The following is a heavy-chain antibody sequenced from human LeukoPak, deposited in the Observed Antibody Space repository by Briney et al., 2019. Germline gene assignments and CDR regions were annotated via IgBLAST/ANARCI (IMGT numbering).Heavy chain of an antibody. CDR2: FDPEDGET. CDR3: ATDPKKLRTEGLDY. Sequence: GASVKVSCKASGYTFTSYAMNWVRQAPGKGLEWMGGFDPEDGETIYAQKFQGRVTMTEDTSTDTAYMELSSLRSEDTAVYYCATDPKKLRTEGLDYWGQGTLVTVSS. D-gene: IGHD7-27*01. V-gene: IGHV1-24*01. J-gene: IGHJ4*02. CDR1: GYTFTSYA.